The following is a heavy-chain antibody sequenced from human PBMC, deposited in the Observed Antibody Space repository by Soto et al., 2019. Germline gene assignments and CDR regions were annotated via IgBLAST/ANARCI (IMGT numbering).Heavy chain of an antibody. CDR3: ARETYGDYVGYFDP. CDR2: IYYSGST. V-gene: IGHV4-59*01. D-gene: IGHD4-17*01. J-gene: IGHJ5*02. CDR1: DGSSSSYY. Sequence: SEPLSLTCTVSDGSSSSYYWSWIRQTPGKGLEWIGYIYYSGSTNYNPSLKSRVTISVDTSKNQFSLKLSSVTAADTAVYYCARETYGDYVGYFDPWGQGIQVTVSS.